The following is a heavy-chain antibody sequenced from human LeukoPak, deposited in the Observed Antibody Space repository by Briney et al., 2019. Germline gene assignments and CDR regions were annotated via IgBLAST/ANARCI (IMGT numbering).Heavy chain of an antibody. CDR2: INHSGST. V-gene: IGHV4-34*01. CDR1: GFSFSRYA. CDR3: ARGVPSYGRLDP. J-gene: IGHJ5*02. D-gene: IGHD1-26*01. Sequence: GSLRLSCAASGFSFSRYAMSWIRQPPGKGLEWIGEINHSGSTNYNPSLKSRVTISVDTSKNQYSLKLSSVTAADTAVYYCARGVPSYGRLDPWGQGTLVIVSS.